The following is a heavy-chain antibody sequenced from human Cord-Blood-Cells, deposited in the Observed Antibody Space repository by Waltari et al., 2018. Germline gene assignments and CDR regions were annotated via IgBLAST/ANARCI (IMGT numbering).Heavy chain of an antibody. V-gene: IGHV3-23*01. J-gene: IGHJ4*02. CDR1: GITFSSYA. Sequence: EVQLLESGGGLVQPGGSLRLSCAAYGITFSSYAMSWVRQAPGRGLEWVSAISVSGGRTYYADSVKGRFTISRDNSKNTLYLQMNSLKAEDTAVYYCAKDSSMVRGAYYWGQGTLVTVSS. CDR3: AKDSSMVRGAYY. CDR2: ISVSGGRT. D-gene: IGHD3-10*01.